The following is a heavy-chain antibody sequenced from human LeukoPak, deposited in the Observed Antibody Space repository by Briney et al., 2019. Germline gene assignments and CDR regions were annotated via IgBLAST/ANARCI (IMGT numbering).Heavy chain of an antibody. D-gene: IGHD5-24*01. CDR3: ARDYKYAFDN. CDR1: GFTFSDYS. CDR2: IGIDSGNT. Sequence: GGSLRLSCAASGFTFSDYSMMWVRQAPGKGLEWISYIGIDSGNTNYADSVKGRFTNSGDKAKNSLYLQMNSLRVEDTAVYYCARDYKYAFDNWGQGTLVTVSS. J-gene: IGHJ4*02. V-gene: IGHV3-48*01.